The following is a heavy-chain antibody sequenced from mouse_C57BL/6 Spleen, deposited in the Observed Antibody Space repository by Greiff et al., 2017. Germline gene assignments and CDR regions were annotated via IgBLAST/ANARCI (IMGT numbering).Heavy chain of an antibody. D-gene: IGHD4-1*01. CDR3: AHNWDAGAY. V-gene: IGHV14-2*01. CDR2: IDPEDGET. Sequence: EVKLVESGAELVKPGASVKLSCTASGFNIKDYYMHWVKQRTEQGLEWIGRIDPEDGETKYAPKFQGKATITADTSSNTAYLQLSSLTSEDTAVYYCAHNWDAGAYWGQGTLVTVSA. J-gene: IGHJ3*01. CDR1: GFNIKDYY.